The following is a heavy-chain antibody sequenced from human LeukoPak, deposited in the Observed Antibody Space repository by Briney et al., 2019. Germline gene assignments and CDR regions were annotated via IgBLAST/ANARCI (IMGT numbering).Heavy chain of an antibody. J-gene: IGHJ4*02. D-gene: IGHD6-6*01. V-gene: IGHV3-23*01. CDR3: AKGMGSSSLDTSDY. CDR1: GFTFSSYA. Sequence: GGSLRLSCAASGFTFSSYAMTWVRQAPGKGLEWVSVISGSGGSIYYADSVKGRLITSRDNSNNTLYLQMNSLRAEDTAVYYCAKGMGSSSLDTSDYWGQGTQVTVSS. CDR2: ISGSGGSI.